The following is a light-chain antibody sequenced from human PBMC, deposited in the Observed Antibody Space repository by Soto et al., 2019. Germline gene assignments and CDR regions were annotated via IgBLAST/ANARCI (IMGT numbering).Light chain of an antibody. Sequence: EIVMTQSPATLSVSPGERATLSCRASQSVSSNLAWYQQKPGQAPRLLIYGASTRATGLPARFSGSGSGTEFTLTISSLQSEDFEVYYCQQYKNWPPPCTFGPGTKVDIK. CDR1: QSVSSN. CDR3: QQYKNWPPPCT. V-gene: IGKV3-15*01. CDR2: GAS. J-gene: IGKJ3*01.